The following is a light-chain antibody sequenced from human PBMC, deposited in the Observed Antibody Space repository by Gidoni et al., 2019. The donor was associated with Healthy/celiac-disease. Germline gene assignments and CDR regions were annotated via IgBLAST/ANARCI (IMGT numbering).Light chain of an antibody. CDR1: QGISSY. CDR2: AAS. V-gene: IGKV1-9*01. Sequence: DIQLTQSPSFLSASVGDRVTITCRASQGISSYLAWYQQKPGKAPKLLIYAASTLQSGVPSRFSGSGSGTEFTLTISSLQPEDFATYYCQRSRSFXQXTKLEIK. J-gene: IGKJ2*03. CDR3: QRSRS.